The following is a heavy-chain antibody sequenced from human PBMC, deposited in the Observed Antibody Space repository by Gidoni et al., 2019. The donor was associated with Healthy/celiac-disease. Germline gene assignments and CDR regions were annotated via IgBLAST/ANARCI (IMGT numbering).Heavy chain of an antibody. CDR1: GFTFSSYG. CDR2: ISYDGSNK. Sequence: QVQLVESGGGVVQPGRSLRISCAASGFTFSSYGMHWVRQAPGKGLEWVAVISYDGSNKYYADSVKGRFTISRDNSKNTLYLQMNSLRAEDTAVYYCANSEAYTPMDVWGQGTTVTVSS. D-gene: IGHD2-21*01. J-gene: IGHJ6*02. V-gene: IGHV3-30*18. CDR3: ANSEAYTPMDV.